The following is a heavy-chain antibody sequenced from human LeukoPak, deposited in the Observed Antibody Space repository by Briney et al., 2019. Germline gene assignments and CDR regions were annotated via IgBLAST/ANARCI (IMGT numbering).Heavy chain of an antibody. V-gene: IGHV5-51*01. Sequence: GESLKISCKNSGYSFTNYWIGWVRQMPGKGLEWMGIIYPGDSDTRYSPSFQGQVTISADKSISTVYLQWSSLKASDTAMYYCARTRYYGSSYNYMDVWGKETTVTVSS. CDR2: IYPGDSDT. J-gene: IGHJ6*03. D-gene: IGHD3-10*01. CDR1: GYSFTNYW. CDR3: ARTRYYGSSYNYMDV.